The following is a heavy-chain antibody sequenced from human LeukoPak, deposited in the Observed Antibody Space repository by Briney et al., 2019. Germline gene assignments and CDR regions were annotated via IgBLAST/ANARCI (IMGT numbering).Heavy chain of an antibody. Sequence: GSLRLSCAASGFTFSSYAMYWVRQAPGKGLEWVAVISYDGSNKYYADSVKGRFTISRDNSKNTLYLQMNSLRAEDTAVYYCARTPIAAAGPFDYWGQGTLVTVSS. J-gene: IGHJ4*02. V-gene: IGHV3-30-3*01. CDR2: ISYDGSNK. CDR1: GFTFSSYA. CDR3: ARTPIAAAGPFDY. D-gene: IGHD6-13*01.